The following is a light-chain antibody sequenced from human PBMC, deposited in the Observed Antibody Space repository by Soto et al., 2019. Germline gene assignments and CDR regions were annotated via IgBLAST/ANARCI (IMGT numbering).Light chain of an antibody. J-gene: IGKJ5*01. Sequence: EIIRSQSPATLSMNTGERATLSCGASQSVSSSYVAWYQHRPGLAPRLLIHDASSRATGIPARFSGSRSGTDFTLTISSLEPEDFGVYFCHQRNKFGQGTRLEIK. V-gene: IGKV3D-20*02. CDR2: DAS. CDR1: QSVSSSY. CDR3: HQRNK.